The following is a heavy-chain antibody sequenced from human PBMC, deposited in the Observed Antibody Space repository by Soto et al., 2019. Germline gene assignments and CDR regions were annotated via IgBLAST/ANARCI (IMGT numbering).Heavy chain of an antibody. Sequence: EVQLLESGGKLVQPGGSLTLSCAASGFTFSTYAMAWVRQAPGKGLEWVSGVSASGLNTDYADPVKGRFYISRDNSKNTVSLHMNSLRAEDTALYYGAKGRPRRTSGYVFEYWGQGTPVTVSS. CDR1: GFTFSTYA. D-gene: IGHD5-18*01. J-gene: IGHJ4*02. CDR3: AKGRPRRTSGYVFEY. CDR2: VSASGLNT. V-gene: IGHV3-23*01.